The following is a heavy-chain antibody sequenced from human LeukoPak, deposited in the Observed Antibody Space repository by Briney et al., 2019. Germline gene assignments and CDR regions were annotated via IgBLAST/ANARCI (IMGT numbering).Heavy chain of an antibody. V-gene: IGHV3-73*01. Sequence: GGSLRLSCAPSGFSFSGSAIRWVRQPSGKGLGWVVRIRRRANTYVTVYAASMEGRFTISRDDSKNTEYLEMNSLKTEDTAVYYCTRHSDKYCSGAGCYVNNFYGLDVWGQGTTVIVSS. CDR1: GFSFSGSA. D-gene: IGHD2-15*01. CDR2: IRRRANTYVT. J-gene: IGHJ6*02. CDR3: TRHSDKYCSGAGCYVNNFYGLDV.